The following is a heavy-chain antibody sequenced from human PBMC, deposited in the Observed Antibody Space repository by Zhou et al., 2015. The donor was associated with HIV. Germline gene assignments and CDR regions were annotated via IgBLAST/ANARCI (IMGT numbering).Heavy chain of an antibody. Sequence: QVQLVQSGAEVKKPGSSVKVSCKASGGTFSSYAISWVRQAPGQGLEWMGGIIPIFGTANYAQKFQGRVTITADESTSTAYMELSSLRSEDTAVYYCARGRTGTTRDAYYYGMDVWGQGTTVTVSS. D-gene: IGHD1-1*01. CDR2: IIPIFGTA. J-gene: IGHJ6*02. V-gene: IGHV1-69*01. CDR1: GGTFSSYA. CDR3: ARGRTGTTRDAYYYGMDV.